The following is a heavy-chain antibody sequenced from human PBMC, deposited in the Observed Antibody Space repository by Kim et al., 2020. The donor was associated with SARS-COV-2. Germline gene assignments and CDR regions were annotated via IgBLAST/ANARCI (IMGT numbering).Heavy chain of an antibody. Sequence: SVKVSCKASGGTFSSYAISWVRQAPGQGLEWMGGIIPIFGTANYAQKFQGRVTITADESTSTAYMELSSLRSEDTAVYYCAREPNFSSIAARLSHRPNQYYFDYWGQGTLVTVSS. V-gene: IGHV1-69*13. CDR1: GGTFSSYA. J-gene: IGHJ4*02. CDR2: IIPIFGTA. CDR3: AREPNFSSIAARLSHRPNQYYFDY. D-gene: IGHD6-6*01.